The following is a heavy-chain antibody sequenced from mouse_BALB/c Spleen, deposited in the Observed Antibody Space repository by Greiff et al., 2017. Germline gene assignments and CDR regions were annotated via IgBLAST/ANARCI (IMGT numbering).Heavy chain of an antibody. CDR3: ARNKGDNWFAY. Sequence: EVQRVESGGGLVEPGGSLRLSCATSGFTFTDYYMSWVRQPPGKALEWLGFIRNKANGYTTEYSASVKGQVTISRDNSQSILYLQLNTLRAEDSAAYYCARNKGDNWFAYWGQGTLVTVSA. CDR1: GFTFTDYY. CDR2: IRNKANGYTT. J-gene: IGHJ3*01. V-gene: IGHV7-3*02.